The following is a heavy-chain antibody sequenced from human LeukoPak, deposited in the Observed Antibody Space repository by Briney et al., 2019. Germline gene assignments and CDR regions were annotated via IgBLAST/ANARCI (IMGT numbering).Heavy chain of an antibody. Sequence: SGGSLRLSCAASGFTFSSYEMNWVRQAPGKGLEWVSYISSSGSTIYYADSVKGRFTISRDNAKNSLYLQMNSLRAEDTAVYYCARDGPYYYYMDVWGKGTTVTISS. J-gene: IGHJ6*03. CDR3: ARDGPYYYYMDV. CDR2: ISSSGSTI. CDR1: GFTFSSYE. V-gene: IGHV3-48*03.